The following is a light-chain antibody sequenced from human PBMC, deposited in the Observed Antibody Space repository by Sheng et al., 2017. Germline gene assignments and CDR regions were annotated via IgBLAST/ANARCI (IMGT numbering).Light chain of an antibody. CDR3: QQYGSSPLT. CDR2: RTS. J-gene: IGKJ4*01. CDR1: QSVSTW. V-gene: IGKV1-5*03. Sequence: DIQMTQSPSTLSASVGERVTITCRASQSVSTWLAWYQQKVGKAPKLLIYRTSNLESGVPSRFSGSGSGTEFTLTISRLEPEDFAVYYCQQYGSSPLTFGGGTKVEIK.